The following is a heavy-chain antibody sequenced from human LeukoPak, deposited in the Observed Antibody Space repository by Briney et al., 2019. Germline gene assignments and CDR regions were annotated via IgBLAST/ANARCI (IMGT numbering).Heavy chain of an antibody. D-gene: IGHD3-10*01. CDR2: ISGRGGST. V-gene: IGHV3-23*01. J-gene: IGHJ4*02. Sequence: GGSLRLSCAASGFTFSSYAMSWVRQAPGKGLEWVPAISGRGGSTYYADSVMGRFTISRDNSKNTLYLQINSPRAEDPAVYYCAKDVLRGVMWYFDYWGQGTLVTVSS. CDR3: AKDVLRGVMWYFDY. CDR1: GFTFSSYA.